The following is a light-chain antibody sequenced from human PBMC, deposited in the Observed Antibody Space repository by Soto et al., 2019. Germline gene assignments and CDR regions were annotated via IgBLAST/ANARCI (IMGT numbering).Light chain of an antibody. Sequence: QSVLTQPASVSGSPGQSITISCTGTSSDVGGYNDVSWYQQHPGKAPKLMIYEVSNRPSGVSNRFSGSKSGNTASLTIAGLQAEDEADYYCSSYTSSSTVFGGGTTLTVL. CDR1: SSDVGGYND. CDR2: EVS. V-gene: IGLV2-14*01. J-gene: IGLJ3*02. CDR3: SSYTSSSTV.